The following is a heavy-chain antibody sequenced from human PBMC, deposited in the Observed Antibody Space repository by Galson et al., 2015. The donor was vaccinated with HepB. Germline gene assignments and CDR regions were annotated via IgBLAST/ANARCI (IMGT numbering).Heavy chain of an antibody. CDR3: TTDGSDSSGWLGGEFDY. J-gene: IGHJ4*02. V-gene: IGHV3-15*01. CDR1: GLTFSNAW. Sequence: SLRLSCAASGLTFSNAWMSWVRQAPGKGLEWVGRIKSKTDGGTTDYAAPVKGRFTISRDDSKNTLYLQMNSLKTEDTAVYYCTTDGSDSSGWLGGEFDYWGQGTLVTVSS. CDR2: IKSKTDGGTT. D-gene: IGHD6-19*01.